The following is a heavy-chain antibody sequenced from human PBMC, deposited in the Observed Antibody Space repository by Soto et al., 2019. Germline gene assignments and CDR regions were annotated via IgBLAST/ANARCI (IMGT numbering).Heavy chain of an antibody. V-gene: IGHV3-23*01. J-gene: IGHJ4*02. D-gene: IGHD6-13*01. CDR3: AKGKYSSSWYLRTLHFGY. CDR2: ISGSGGST. CDR1: GFTFSSYA. Sequence: GGSLRLSCAASGFTFSSYAMSWVRQAPGKGLEWVSAISGSGGSTYYADSVKGRFTISRDNSKNTLYLQMNSLRAEDTAVYYCAKGKYSSSWYLRTLHFGYWGQGTLVTVAS.